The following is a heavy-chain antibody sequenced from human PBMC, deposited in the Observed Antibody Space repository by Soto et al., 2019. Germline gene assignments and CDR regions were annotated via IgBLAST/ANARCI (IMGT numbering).Heavy chain of an antibody. V-gene: IGHV3-30*18. CDR3: VKGATGGPRGYFDL. Sequence: QVQLVESGGGVVQPGRSLRFSCAASGFTFNTYGMHWVRQAPGKGLEWVAVTSCDGSNKYYADSVKGRFTISRDNAKNTLYVEMNSLRAEDTAVYYCVKGATGGPRGYFDLWGRGTLVTVSS. CDR2: TSCDGSNK. D-gene: IGHD3-16*01. J-gene: IGHJ2*01. CDR1: GFTFNTYG.